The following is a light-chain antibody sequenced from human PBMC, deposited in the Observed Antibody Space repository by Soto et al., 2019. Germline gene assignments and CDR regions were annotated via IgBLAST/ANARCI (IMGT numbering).Light chain of an antibody. CDR2: RNN. CDR1: SSNIGSNY. CDR3: SAWDDSLSGVV. J-gene: IGLJ2*01. V-gene: IGLV1-47*01. Sequence: QSVLTQQPSASGTPGQRVTISCSGSSSNIGSNYVYWYQQFPGAAPKLLIYRNNQRPSGVPDRFSGSKSDTSASLAISGLRSDDEAEYYCSAWDDSLSGVVFGGGTKLTVL.